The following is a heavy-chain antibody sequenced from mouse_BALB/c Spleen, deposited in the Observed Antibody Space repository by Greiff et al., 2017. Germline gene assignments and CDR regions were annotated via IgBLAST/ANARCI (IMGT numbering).Heavy chain of an antibody. D-gene: IGHD6-5*01. Sequence: QVQLQQSGPQLVRPGASVKISCKASGYSFTSYWMHWVKQRPGQGLEWIGMIDPSDSETRLNQKFKDKATLTVDKSSSTAYMQLSSPTSEDSAVYSCARSYAYYFDYWGQGTTLTVSS. CDR3: ARSYAYYFDY. V-gene: IGHV1S126*01. CDR2: IDPSDSET. CDR1: GYSFTSYW. J-gene: IGHJ2*01.